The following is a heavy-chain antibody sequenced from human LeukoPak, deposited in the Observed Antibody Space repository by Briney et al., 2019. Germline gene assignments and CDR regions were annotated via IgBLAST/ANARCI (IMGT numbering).Heavy chain of an antibody. CDR1: GFTFSSYW. J-gene: IGHJ4*02. V-gene: IGHV3-74*01. CDR3: ARDYSVSTVTTCGI. Sequence: GGSLRLSCAASGFTFSSYWMHWVRQAPGKGLVWVSRISSEGSSASYADSVKGRFTTSRDNAKNTLYLQMNSLRAEDTAVYYCARDYSVSTVTTCGIWGQGTLVTVSS. D-gene: IGHD4-17*01. CDR2: ISSEGSSA.